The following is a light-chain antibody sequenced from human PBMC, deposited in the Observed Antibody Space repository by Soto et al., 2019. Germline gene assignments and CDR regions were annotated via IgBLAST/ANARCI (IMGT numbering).Light chain of an antibody. J-gene: IGKJ5*01. CDR2: DAS. CDR1: QSVSSSY. CDR3: QQYGSSPPIT. V-gene: IGKV3-20*01. Sequence: PGARATLSCRASQSVSSSYLAWYQQKPGQAPRLLIFDASNRAPGIPDRFSGSGSGTDFTLTISRLEPEDFAVYYCQQYGSSPPITFGQGTRLEIK.